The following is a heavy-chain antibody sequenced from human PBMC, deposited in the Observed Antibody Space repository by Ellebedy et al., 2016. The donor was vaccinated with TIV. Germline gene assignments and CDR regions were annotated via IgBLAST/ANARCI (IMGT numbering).Heavy chain of an antibody. J-gene: IGHJ4*02. CDR2: IYHSGST. V-gene: IGHV4-4*02. CDR1: GGSISSSSW. Sequence: GSLRLXCAVSGGSISSSSWWSWVRQPPGKGLEWIGEIYHSGSTNYNPSLKSRVTISVDKSKNQFSLKLSSVTAADTAVYYCAREFFTSQYQLLFDYWGQGTLVTVSS. D-gene: IGHD2-2*01. CDR3: AREFFTSQYQLLFDY.